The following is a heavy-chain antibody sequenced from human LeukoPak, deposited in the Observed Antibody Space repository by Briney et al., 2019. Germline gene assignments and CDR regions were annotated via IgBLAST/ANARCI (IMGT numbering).Heavy chain of an antibody. D-gene: IGHD6-6*01. J-gene: IGHJ4*02. CDR2: INPSGGST. V-gene: IGHV1-46*01. Sequence: ASVKVSCKASGYTFTSYYMHWVRQAPGQGLEWMGIINPSGGSTSYAQKFQGRVTMTRDTSTSTVYMELSSPRSEDTAVYYCARDPPYSSSSDVSFYFDYWGQGTLVTVSS. CDR3: ARDPPYSSSSDVSFYFDY. CDR1: GYTFTSYY.